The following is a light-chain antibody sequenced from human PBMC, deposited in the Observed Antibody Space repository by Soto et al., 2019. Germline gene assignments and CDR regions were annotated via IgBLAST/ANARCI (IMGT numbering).Light chain of an antibody. Sequence: DIQMTQSPSNLSASVGDRVTITCRASQSIGTWLAWHQQKPGKAPKILIYGASSLEYGVPSRFSGGGSGAEFTLTIGGLQPDDFATYYCLQYITYPFTFGGGTKVDIK. V-gene: IGKV1-5*03. CDR3: LQYITYPFT. CDR2: GAS. CDR1: QSIGTW. J-gene: IGKJ4*01.